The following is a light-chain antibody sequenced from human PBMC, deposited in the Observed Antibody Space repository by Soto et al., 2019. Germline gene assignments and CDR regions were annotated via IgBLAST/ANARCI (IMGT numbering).Light chain of an antibody. J-gene: IGKJ1*01. CDR3: QPRYRTPLT. V-gene: IGKV1-39*01. CDR1: QTISDY. Sequence: DIQMTQSPSSLSASVGDRVTITCRASQTISDYLNWYQQKPGKAPKLLIYGASSLQSGVPSRFSGSESGTDFTLTIRRLQPEDFSTYYCQPRYRTPLTFGQGTRVEIK. CDR2: GAS.